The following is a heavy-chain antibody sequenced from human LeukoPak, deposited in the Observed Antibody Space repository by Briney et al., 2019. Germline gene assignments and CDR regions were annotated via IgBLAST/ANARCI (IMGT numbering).Heavy chain of an antibody. J-gene: IGHJ4*02. D-gene: IGHD6-19*01. CDR3: AKVRWDNSGWYYLDY. CDR1: GFTFSDYG. CDR2: ISYDGSNK. Sequence: GGSLRLSCAASGFTFSDYGMHWVRQAPGKGLEWVSLISYDGSNKYYADSVKGRFTISRDNSKNTLYLQMNSLRTEDTAVYYCAKVRWDNSGWYYLDYWGQGTLVTVSS. V-gene: IGHV3-30*18.